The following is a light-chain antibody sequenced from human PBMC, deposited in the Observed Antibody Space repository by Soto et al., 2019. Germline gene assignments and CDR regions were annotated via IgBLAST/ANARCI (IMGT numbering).Light chain of an antibody. CDR1: QGISIY. Sequence: DIQMTQSPSSLSASVGDRVTITCRASQGISIYLAWYQQKPGKVPKLLIYDASTLQSGVPSRFSGSGSGTDFTLTISSLQHEDVATYYCQKYNGAPLTFGGGTKVEIK. J-gene: IGKJ4*01. V-gene: IGKV1-27*01. CDR3: QKYNGAPLT. CDR2: DAS.